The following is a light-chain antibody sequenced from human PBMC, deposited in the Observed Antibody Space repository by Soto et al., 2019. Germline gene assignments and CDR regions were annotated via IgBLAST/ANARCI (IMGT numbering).Light chain of an antibody. CDR1: NSNIASNT. J-gene: IGLJ1*01. Sequence: QSVLPQRPSASETPGQTVSISFSGSNSNIASNTVNWYQHLPVTAPKLLIYYNNQRPSGVPDRFSGSKSGTSASLAISGLQSEDESDYYCAAWDDTLKRYVFGTGTKVTVL. V-gene: IGLV1-44*01. CDR3: AAWDDTLKRYV. CDR2: YNN.